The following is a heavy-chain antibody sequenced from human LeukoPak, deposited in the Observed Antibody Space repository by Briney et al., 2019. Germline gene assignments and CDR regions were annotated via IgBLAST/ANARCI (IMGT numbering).Heavy chain of an antibody. Sequence: PGGSLRLSCAASGFTFDDYAMHWVRQAPGKGLEWVSLTSGDGGSTYYADSVKGRFTISRDNSKNSLYLQMNSLRTGDTALYYCAKDSGIAAAGDYWGQGTLVTVSS. CDR2: TSGDGGST. CDR1: GFTFDDYA. CDR3: AKDSGIAAAGDY. J-gene: IGHJ4*02. V-gene: IGHV3-43*02. D-gene: IGHD6-13*01.